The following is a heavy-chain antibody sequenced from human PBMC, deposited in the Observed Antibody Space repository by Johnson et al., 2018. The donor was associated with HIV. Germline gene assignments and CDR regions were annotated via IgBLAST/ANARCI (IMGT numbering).Heavy chain of an antibody. CDR3: ARSASKYDAFEI. CDR1: GFTFSSYA. V-gene: IGHV3-30*04. Sequence: QVQLVESGGGVVQPGRSLRLSCAASGFTFSSYAIHWVRQAPGKGLEWVAVISYDGSNKYYADSVKGRFTMSRDNAKNTLYLQMNSLRAEDTAVYYCARSASKYDAFEIWGQGTVVTVSS. CDR2: ISYDGSNK. J-gene: IGHJ3*02.